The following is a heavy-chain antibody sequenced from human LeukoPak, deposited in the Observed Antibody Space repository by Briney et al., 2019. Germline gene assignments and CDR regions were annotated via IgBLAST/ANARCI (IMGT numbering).Heavy chain of an antibody. CDR2: IGGRDGST. CDR3: AKEGAAAGYNWFDP. D-gene: IGHD6-13*01. V-gene: IGHV3-23*01. CDR1: GFTFSSYG. Sequence: GGSLRLSCAASGFTFSSYGMSWVRQAPGKGLEWVSAIGGRDGSTYYADSVKGRFTISRDNSKNTLYVQMNSLRAEDTAVYYCAKEGAAAGYNWFDPWGQGTLVTVSS. J-gene: IGHJ5*02.